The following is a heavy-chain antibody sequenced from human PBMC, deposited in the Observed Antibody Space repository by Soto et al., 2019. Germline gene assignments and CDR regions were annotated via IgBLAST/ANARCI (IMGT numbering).Heavy chain of an antibody. J-gene: IGHJ4*02. CDR3: VGTGTTDDY. CDR2: IYYSGDS. V-gene: IGHV4-30-4*01. CDR1: GASVSSGDYY. Sequence: QVQLQESGPGLVKPSQTLSLTCTVSGASVSSGDYYWSSIRQSPGKGLEWIGYIYYSGDSYYNPSLKGRLTISIDTSKNQFSLILNSATVADTAIYYCVGTGTTDDYWGRGTLVTVSS. D-gene: IGHD4-17*01.